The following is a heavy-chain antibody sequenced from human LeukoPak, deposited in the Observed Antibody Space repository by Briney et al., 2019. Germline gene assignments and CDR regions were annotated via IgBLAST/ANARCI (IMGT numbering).Heavy chain of an antibody. CDR2: INHSGST. Sequence: SETLSLTCAVYGGSFSGYYWSWIRQPPGKGLEWIGEINHSGSTNYNPSLKSRVTISVDTSKNQFSLKLSSVTAADTAVYFCAREAAAVTAYYHYYMYVWGKGTTVTVSS. D-gene: IGHD6-13*01. V-gene: IGHV4-34*01. CDR3: AREAAAVTAYYHYYMYV. J-gene: IGHJ6*03. CDR1: GGSFSGYY.